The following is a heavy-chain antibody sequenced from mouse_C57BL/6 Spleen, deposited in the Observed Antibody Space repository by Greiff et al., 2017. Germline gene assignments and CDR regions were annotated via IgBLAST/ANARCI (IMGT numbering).Heavy chain of an antibody. J-gene: IGHJ2*01. CDR2: IDPETGGT. V-gene: IGHV1-15*01. CDR3: ARVDY. Sequence: QVQLQQSGAELVRPGASVTLSCKASGYTFTDYEMHWVKQTPVHGLEWIGAIDPETGGTAYNQKFKGKAILTADKSSSTAYMQLSSLTSEDSAVYYCARVDYWGQGTTLTVSS. CDR1: GYTFTDYE.